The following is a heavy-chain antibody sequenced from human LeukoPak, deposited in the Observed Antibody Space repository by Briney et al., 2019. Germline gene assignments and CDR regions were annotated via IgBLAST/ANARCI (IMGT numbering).Heavy chain of an antibody. CDR2: ISGSGGST. CDR1: GFTFSSYA. Sequence: GRSLRLSCAASGFTFSSYAMSWVRQAPGKGLEWVSAISGSGGSTYYADSVKGRFTISRDNSKSALHLQTNSLRAEDTAVYYCARTGTIVYWGQGTLVTVSS. D-gene: IGHD1-7*01. CDR3: ARTGTIVY. J-gene: IGHJ4*02. V-gene: IGHV3-23*01.